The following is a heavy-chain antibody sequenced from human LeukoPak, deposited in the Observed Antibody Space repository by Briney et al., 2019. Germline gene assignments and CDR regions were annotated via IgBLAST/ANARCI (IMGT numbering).Heavy chain of an antibody. CDR1: GFTFSSYW. J-gene: IGHJ4*02. V-gene: IGHV3-7*01. CDR2: IKQDGSEK. D-gene: IGHD4-17*01. Sequence: GGSLRLSCAASGFTFSSYWMSWVRQAPGKGLEWVANIKQDGSEKYYVDSVKGRFTISRDNAKNSLYLQMNSLRAEDTAVYYCVKTAYGDYGYFDYWGQGTLVTVSS. CDR3: VKTAYGDYGYFDY.